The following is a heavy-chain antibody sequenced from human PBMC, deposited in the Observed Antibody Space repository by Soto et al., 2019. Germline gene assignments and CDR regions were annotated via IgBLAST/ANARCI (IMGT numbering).Heavy chain of an antibody. CDR2: IYYSGST. J-gene: IGHJ4*02. CDR1: GGSISSYY. V-gene: IGHV4-59*08. Sequence: QVQLQESGPGLVKPSETLSLTCTVSGGSISSYYWSWIRQPPGKGLELIGYIYYSGSTNYNPSLKSRLAVSVGTSKNQVPLKLNSMTAADTAVYYCARHNYGSGSTYFDYWGQGTLVAVSS. CDR3: ARHNYGSGSTYFDY. D-gene: IGHD3-10*01.